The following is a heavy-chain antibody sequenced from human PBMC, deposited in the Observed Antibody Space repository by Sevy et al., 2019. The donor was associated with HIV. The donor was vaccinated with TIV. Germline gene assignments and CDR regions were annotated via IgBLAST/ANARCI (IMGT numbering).Heavy chain of an antibody. V-gene: IGHV1-18*01. Sequence: ASVKVSYKTSGYTFIKHPLSWVRQAPGQRLEWMGCIITYNGETKYAQKFQGRATMTTDTSTSTAYMELRSLRSDDTAVYYCARDSDGSGRYYLDYFDSWGQGTLVTVSS. CDR2: IITYNGET. J-gene: IGHJ4*02. CDR1: GYTFIKHP. D-gene: IGHD3-22*01. CDR3: ARDSDGSGRYYLDYFDS.